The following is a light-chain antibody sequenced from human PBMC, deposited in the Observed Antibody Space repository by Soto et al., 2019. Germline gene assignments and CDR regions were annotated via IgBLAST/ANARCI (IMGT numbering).Light chain of an antibody. V-gene: IGKV3-15*01. CDR1: QSVSSSY. J-gene: IGKJ1*01. CDR3: QQYVKWPWT. CDR2: GAS. Sequence: DIVMTQSPATPSVSPGERATRSCMASQSVSSSYLAWYQQKPGQAPRLFIYGASTRATGIPARFSGSGSGTEFTLTISSLQSEDFAVYYCQQYVKWPWTFGQGTKVDIK.